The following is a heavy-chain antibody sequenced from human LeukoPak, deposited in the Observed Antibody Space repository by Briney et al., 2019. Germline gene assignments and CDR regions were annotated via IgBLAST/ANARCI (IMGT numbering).Heavy chain of an antibody. CDR3: ARTTEAHSWRTRYYDYYMDV. J-gene: IGHJ6*03. CDR1: GGSFSGYY. D-gene: IGHD6-13*01. V-gene: IGHV4-34*01. CDR2: INHSGST. Sequence: PSETLSLTCAVYGGSFSGYYWSWIRQPPGKGLEWIGEINHSGSTNYNPSLTSRVTISVDTSKNQFSLKLSSVTAADTAVYYCARTTEAHSWRTRYYDYYMDVWGKGTTVTVSS.